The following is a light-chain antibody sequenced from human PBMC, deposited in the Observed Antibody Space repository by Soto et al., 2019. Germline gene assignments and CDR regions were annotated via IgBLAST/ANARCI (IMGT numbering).Light chain of an antibody. CDR1: SSDVGGYNS. V-gene: IGLV2-14*01. CDR2: EVS. CDR3: SSYTSAGTLVV. Sequence: QSALTQPASVSGSPGQSITISCTGTSSDVGGYNSVSWYQQHPGKAPKLLIYEVSNRPSGVSNRFSGSKSGDTASLTISGLQAEDEADYYCSSYTSAGTLVVFGGGPKLTVL. J-gene: IGLJ2*01.